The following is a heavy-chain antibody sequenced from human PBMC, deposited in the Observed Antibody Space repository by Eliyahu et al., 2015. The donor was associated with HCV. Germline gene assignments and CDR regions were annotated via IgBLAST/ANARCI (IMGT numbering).Heavy chain of an antibody. J-gene: IGHJ4*02. Sequence: QVRLQESGPGLVKPSGTLSLTCDVXGDSISSGHWWXWVRQPPGEGLGWIGEISHTGNTNYNPSLSSRVAISIDESKNQFSLKVTSVTAADTAVYYCARHGRVFQDYWGQGTLVTVSS. CDR3: ARHGRVFQDY. D-gene: IGHD1-26*01. V-gene: IGHV4-4*02. CDR2: ISHTGNT. CDR1: GDSISSGHW.